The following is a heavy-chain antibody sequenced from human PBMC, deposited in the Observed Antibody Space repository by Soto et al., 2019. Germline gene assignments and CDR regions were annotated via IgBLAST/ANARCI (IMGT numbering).Heavy chain of an antibody. CDR1: GGSVSSNNYY. CDR2: IYYSGST. CDR3: ARSRTYFDILTAYFKASYGAFDI. V-gene: IGHV4-39*01. Sequence: LLMQSVTWTVAGGSVSSNNYYWGWIRQNPGKGLEWIGSIYYSGSTYYNPSLKSRVTISVDTSKTQFSLKLTSVTAADTAVYYCARSRTYFDILTAYFKASYGAFDIWGQGTMVTVSS. J-gene: IGHJ3*02. D-gene: IGHD3-9*01.